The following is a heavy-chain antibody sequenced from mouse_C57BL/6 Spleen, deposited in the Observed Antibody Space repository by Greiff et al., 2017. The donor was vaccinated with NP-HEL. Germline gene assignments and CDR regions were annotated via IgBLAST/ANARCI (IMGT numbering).Heavy chain of an antibody. CDR3: ARHTLDWFAY. CDR1: GFTFSSYT. CDR2: ISGGGGNT. V-gene: IGHV5-9*01. J-gene: IGHJ3*01. Sequence: EVHLVESGGGLVKPGGSLKLSCAASGFTFSSYTMSWVRQTPEKRLEWVATISGGGGNTYYPDSVKGRFTISRDNAKNTLYLQMSSLRSEDTALYYCARHTLDWFAYWGQGTLVTVSA.